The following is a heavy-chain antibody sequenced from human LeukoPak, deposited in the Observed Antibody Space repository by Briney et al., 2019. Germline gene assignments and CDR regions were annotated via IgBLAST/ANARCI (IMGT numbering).Heavy chain of an antibody. J-gene: IGHJ4*02. CDR3: ARGGYYDSSGYSYYFDY. V-gene: IGHV4-4*07. CDR1: GGSISRYY. D-gene: IGHD3-22*01. CDR2: IYTSGST. Sequence: PSETLSLTCTVSGGSISRYYWSWIRQPAGKGLEWIGRIYTSGSTNYNPSLKSRVTMSVDTSKNQFSLKLSSVTAADTAVYYCARGGYYDSSGYSYYFDYWGQGTLVTVFS.